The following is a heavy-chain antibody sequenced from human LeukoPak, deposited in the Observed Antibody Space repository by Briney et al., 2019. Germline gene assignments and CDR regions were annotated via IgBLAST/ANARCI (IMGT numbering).Heavy chain of an antibody. CDR3: ARGRGSSWYAIIPYFDY. CDR1: GFTFSSYS. J-gene: IGHJ4*02. V-gene: IGHV3-48*01. D-gene: IGHD6-13*01. CDR2: ISSASGSI. Sequence: GGSLRLSCAASGFTFSSYSMNWVRQAPGKGLEWVSYISSASGSIYYADSVKGRFTISRDNSKNTLYLQMNSLRAEDTAVYYCARGRGSSWYAIIPYFDYWGQGTLVTVSS.